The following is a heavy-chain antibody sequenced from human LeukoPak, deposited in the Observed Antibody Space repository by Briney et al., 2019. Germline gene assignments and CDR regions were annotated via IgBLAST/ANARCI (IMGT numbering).Heavy chain of an antibody. CDR1: GFTFGDYA. V-gene: IGHV3-49*03. CDR3: TRDKDYDFWSGYYTYYYYYMDV. Sequence: GGSLRLSWTASGFTFGDYAMSWFRQAPGKGLEWVGFIRSKAYGGTTEYAASVKGRFTISRDDSKSIAYLQMNSLKTEDTAVYYCTRDKDYDFWSGYYTYYYYYMDVWGKGTTVTVSS. CDR2: IRSKAYGGTT. D-gene: IGHD3-3*01. J-gene: IGHJ6*03.